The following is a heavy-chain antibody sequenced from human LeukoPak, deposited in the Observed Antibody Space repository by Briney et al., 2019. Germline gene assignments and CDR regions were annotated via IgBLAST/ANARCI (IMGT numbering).Heavy chain of an antibody. D-gene: IGHD1-1*01. Sequence: SETLSLTCTVSGGSISSYYWSWIRQPPGKGLEWIGYIYYSGSTNYNPSLKSRVTISVDTSKNQLSLKLSSVTAADTAVYYCARHELMGQYDYWGQGTLVTVSS. CDR1: GGSISSYY. J-gene: IGHJ4*02. CDR2: IYYSGST. V-gene: IGHV4-59*08. CDR3: ARHELMGQYDY.